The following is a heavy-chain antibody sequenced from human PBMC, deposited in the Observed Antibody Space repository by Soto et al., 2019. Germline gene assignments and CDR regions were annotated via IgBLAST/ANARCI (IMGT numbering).Heavy chain of an antibody. J-gene: IGHJ4*02. CDR2: INPSGGST. V-gene: IGHV1-46*03. D-gene: IGHD3-9*01. CDR1: GYTFTSYY. Sequence: ASVKVSCKASGYTFTSYYMHWVRQAPGQGLEWKVIINPSGGSTSYAQKFQGRVTMTRDTSTSTVYMEPSSLRSEDTVVYYCARVYDILTGYFYFDYWGQGTLVTVSS. CDR3: ARVYDILTGYFYFDY.